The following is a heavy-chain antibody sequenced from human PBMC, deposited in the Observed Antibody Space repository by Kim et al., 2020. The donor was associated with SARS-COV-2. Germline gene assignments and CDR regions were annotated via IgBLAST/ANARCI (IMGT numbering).Heavy chain of an antibody. D-gene: IGHD3-10*01. V-gene: IGHV4-59*01. CDR3: ARGNVEVRGVISKRHYYYYMDV. CDR1: GGSISSYY. CDR2: IYYSGST. J-gene: IGHJ6*03. Sequence: SETLSLTCTVSGGSISSYYWSWIRQPPGKGLEWIGYIYYSGSTNYNPSLKSRVTISVDTSKNQFSLKLSSVTAADTAVYYCARGNVEVRGVISKRHYYYYMDVWGKGTTVTVSS.